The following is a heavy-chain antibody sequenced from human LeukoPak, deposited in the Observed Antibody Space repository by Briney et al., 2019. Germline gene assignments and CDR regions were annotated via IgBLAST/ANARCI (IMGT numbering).Heavy chain of an antibody. CDR2: IYWDDDK. V-gene: IGHV2-5*02. D-gene: IGHD6-19*01. Sequence: SGPTLVKPTQTLTLTCTCSGFSLSTSGVGVGWIRQPPGKPLEWLALIYWDDDKRYSPSLKSRLTNTKHTSKNQLVIPMTNMDPVDTATYYCAHRRGYSSGCYTKPYYFDSWGQGTLVTVSS. CDR3: AHRRGYSSGCYTKPYYFDS. J-gene: IGHJ4*02. CDR1: GFSLSTSGVG.